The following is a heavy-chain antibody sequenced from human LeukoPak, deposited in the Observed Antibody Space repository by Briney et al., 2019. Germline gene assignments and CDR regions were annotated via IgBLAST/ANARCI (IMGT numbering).Heavy chain of an antibody. J-gene: IGHJ4*02. V-gene: IGHV4-31*03. Sequence: SETLSLTCTVSGGSISSGGYYWSWIRQHPGKGLEWIGYIYYSGSTYYSPSLESRVTISIDTSKNQFSLRLNSVTAADTAVYYCARVLPQWLARYYFDCWGQGTLVTVSS. D-gene: IGHD6-19*01. CDR2: IYYSGST. CDR1: GGSISSGGYY. CDR3: ARVLPQWLARYYFDC.